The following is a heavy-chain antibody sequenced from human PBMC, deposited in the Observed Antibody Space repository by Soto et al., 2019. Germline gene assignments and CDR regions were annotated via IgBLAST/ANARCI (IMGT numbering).Heavy chain of an antibody. V-gene: IGHV4-59*08. CDR1: GGSISSYY. D-gene: IGHD5-12*01. Sequence: SETLSLTCTVSGGSISSYYGNWIRQPPGKGLEWIGYIYYSGSTNFNPSLKSRVTISVDTSRNQFSLKLSSVTAADTAVYYCARRDIVTTMDVWGKGTTVTVS. CDR3: ARRDIVTTMDV. CDR2: IYYSGST. J-gene: IGHJ6*03.